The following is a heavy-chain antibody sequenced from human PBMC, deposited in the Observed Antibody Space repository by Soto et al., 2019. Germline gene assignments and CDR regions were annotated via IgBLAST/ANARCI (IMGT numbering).Heavy chain of an antibody. CDR2: IYYSGST. V-gene: IGHV4-30-4*01. CDR1: GGSISSGDYY. Sequence: PSETLSLTCTVSGGSISSGDYYWSWIRQPPGKGLEWIGYIYYSGSTYYNPSLKSRVTISVDTSKNQFSLKLSSVTAADTAVYYCARDVRYKLAAADLNWFDPWGQGTLVTVSS. J-gene: IGHJ5*02. D-gene: IGHD6-13*01. CDR3: ARDVRYKLAAADLNWFDP.